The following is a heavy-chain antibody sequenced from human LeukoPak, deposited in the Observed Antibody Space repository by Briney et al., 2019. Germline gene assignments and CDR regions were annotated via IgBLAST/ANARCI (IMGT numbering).Heavy chain of an antibody. CDR2: ISGSGRST. V-gene: IGHV3-23*01. Sequence: PGGSLRLSCAAYGFTFSNYGMSWVRQAPGKGLEWVSGISGSGRSTYYADSVKGRFTISRDNSKNTLYVQMNSLRAEDTAVYYCAKEGYSRGYYSYYYMDVWGKGTTVTVSS. J-gene: IGHJ6*03. CDR1: GFTFSNYG. CDR3: AKEGYSRGYYSYYYMDV. D-gene: IGHD6-13*01.